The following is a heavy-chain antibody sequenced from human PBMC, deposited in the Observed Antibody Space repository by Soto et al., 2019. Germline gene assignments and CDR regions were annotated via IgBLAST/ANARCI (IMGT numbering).Heavy chain of an antibody. J-gene: IGHJ4*02. CDR2: IIHDGSNN. V-gene: IGHV3-30*18. CDR1: GFTFSSYG. CDR3: AKSTVTIPFDY. D-gene: IGHD4-17*01. Sequence: PGGSLRLSCAASGFTFSSYGMHWVRQAPGKGLEWVAAIIHDGSNNNYADSVKGRFTISRDNSKNTLYLQMNSLRAEDTAVYYCAKSTVTIPFDYWGQGTLVTVSS.